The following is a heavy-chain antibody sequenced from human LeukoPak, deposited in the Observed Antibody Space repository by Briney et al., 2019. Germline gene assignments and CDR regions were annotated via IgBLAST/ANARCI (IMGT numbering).Heavy chain of an antibody. D-gene: IGHD4-23*01. CDR1: GYIFTSYG. CDR3: ARDDGGRYYYYMDV. V-gene: IGHV1-18*01. Sequence: ASVKVSCKASGYIFTSYGISWVRQAPGQGLEWMGWINTYNGNTKYAQKVQGRVTMTTDTSTSTAYMELRSLRSDDTAVYYCARDDGGRYYYYMDVWGKGTTVTVSS. J-gene: IGHJ6*03. CDR2: INTYNGNT.